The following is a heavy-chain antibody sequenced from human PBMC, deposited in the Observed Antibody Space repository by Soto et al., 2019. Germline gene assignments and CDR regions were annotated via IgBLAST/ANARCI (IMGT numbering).Heavy chain of an antibody. V-gene: IGHV1-69*05. CDR1: GGTFSTAA. CDR3: AREKDRAQLGGNYYYGMDV. Sequence: QVQVVQSGAEMKKPGSSVKVSCKTSGGTFSTAAISWVRQAPGQGLEWMGGIMPIFRTADYAQKFQGRVTXTXDXXATTAYLELSSLRSEHTAVYYCAREKDRAQLGGNYYYGMDVWGQGTTVTVTS. CDR2: IMPIFRTA. D-gene: IGHD3-3*02. J-gene: IGHJ6*02.